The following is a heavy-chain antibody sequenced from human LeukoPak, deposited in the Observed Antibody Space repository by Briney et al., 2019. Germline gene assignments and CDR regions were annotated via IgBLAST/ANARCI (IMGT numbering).Heavy chain of an antibody. J-gene: IGHJ6*02. D-gene: IGHD2-2*01. V-gene: IGHV1-69*13. CDR1: GGTFSSYA. CDR3: ARGEDIVVVPAARGFDGMDV. CDR2: IIPIFGTA. Sequence: WASVKVSRKASGGTFSSYAISWVRQAPGQGLEWMGGIIPIFGTANYAQKFQGRVTITADESTSTAYMELSSLRSEDTAVYYCARGEDIVVVPAARGFDGMDVWGQGTTVTVSS.